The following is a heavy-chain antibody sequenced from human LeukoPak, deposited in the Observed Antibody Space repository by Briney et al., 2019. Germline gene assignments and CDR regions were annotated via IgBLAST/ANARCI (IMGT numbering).Heavy chain of an antibody. CDR1: GGSISSYY. CDR3: ARRRPYDILTGYYNGRGYYFDY. CDR2: IYYSGST. D-gene: IGHD3-9*01. Sequence: PSETLSLTCTVSGGSISSYYWSWIRQPPGKGLEWIGYIYYSGSTNYNPSLKSRVTISVDTSKNQFSLKLSSVTAADTAVYYCARRRPYDILTGYYNGRGYYFDYWGQGTLVTVSS. J-gene: IGHJ4*02. V-gene: IGHV4-59*12.